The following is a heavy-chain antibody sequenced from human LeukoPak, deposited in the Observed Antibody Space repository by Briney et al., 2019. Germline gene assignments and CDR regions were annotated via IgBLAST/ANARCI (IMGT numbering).Heavy chain of an antibody. CDR1: GGSISSSSYY. V-gene: IGHV4-39*07. CDR3: ARDERGYSYGYLNQYFDY. J-gene: IGHJ4*02. Sequence: SETLSLTCTVSGGSISSSSYYWGWIRQPPGKGLEWIGSIYYSGSTYYNPSLKGRVTISVDTSKNQFSLKLSSVTAADTAVYYCARDERGYSYGYLNQYFDYWGQGTLVTVSS. D-gene: IGHD5-18*01. CDR2: IYYSGST.